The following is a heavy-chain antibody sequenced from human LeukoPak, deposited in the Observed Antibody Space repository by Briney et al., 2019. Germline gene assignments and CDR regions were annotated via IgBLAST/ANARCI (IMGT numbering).Heavy chain of an antibody. CDR1: GFMFSSYS. V-gene: IGHV3-7*01. CDR3: AREDGYGFDY. CDR2: IKQDGSEK. D-gene: IGHD5-18*01. Sequence: GGSLRLSCAASGFMFSSYSMNWVRQAPGKGLEWVANIKQDGSEKYYVDSVKGRFTISRDNAKNSLYLQMNSLRAEDTAVYYCAREDGYGFDYWGQGTLVTVSS. J-gene: IGHJ4*02.